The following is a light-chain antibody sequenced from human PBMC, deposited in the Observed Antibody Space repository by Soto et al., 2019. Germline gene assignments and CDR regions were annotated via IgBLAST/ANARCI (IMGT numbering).Light chain of an antibody. CDR1: SSNIGAGYD. CDR3: QSYDSSLSGHVV. Sequence: QSVLTQPPSVSGAPGQRVTLSCTGSSSNIGAGYDVHWYQQLPGTAPKLLIYGNSNRPSGVPDRFSGSKSGTSASLAITGLQAEDEADYYCQSYDSSLSGHVVFGGGTQLTVL. J-gene: IGLJ2*01. V-gene: IGLV1-40*01. CDR2: GNS.